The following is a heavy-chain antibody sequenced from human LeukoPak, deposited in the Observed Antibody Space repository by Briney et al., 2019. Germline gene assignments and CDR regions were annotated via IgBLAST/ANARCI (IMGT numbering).Heavy chain of an antibody. V-gene: IGHV3-7*01. CDR3: ARVDGRGATGDAFDI. Sequence: PGGSLRLSCAASGFTFTRYWMSWVRQAPGKGLEWVANINQDGRDTYYVDSVRGRFTVSRDNAKNPVYLQMDSLRAEDTAVYYCARVDGRGATGDAFDIWGQGTTATVSS. CDR2: INQDGRDT. D-gene: IGHD5-12*01. J-gene: IGHJ3*02. CDR1: GFTFTRYW.